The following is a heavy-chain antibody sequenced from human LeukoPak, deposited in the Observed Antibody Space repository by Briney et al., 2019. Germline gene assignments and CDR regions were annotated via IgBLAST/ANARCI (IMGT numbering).Heavy chain of an antibody. CDR2: ISYDGSNK. V-gene: IGHV3-30*18. J-gene: IGHJ6*02. CDR3: AKSYSSGWPGMGV. CDR1: GFTFSSYG. D-gene: IGHD6-19*01. Sequence: GRSLRLSCAASGFTFSSYGMHWVRQAPGKGLEWVAVISYDGSNKYYADSVKGRFTISRDNSKNTLYLQMNSLRAEDTAVYYCAKSYSSGWPGMGVWGQGTTVTVSS.